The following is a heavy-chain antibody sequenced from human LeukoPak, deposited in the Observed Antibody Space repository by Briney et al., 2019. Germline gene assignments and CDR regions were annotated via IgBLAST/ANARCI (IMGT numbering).Heavy chain of an antibody. J-gene: IGHJ4*02. CDR3: AREGGQQLVRGTFVEYFDY. CDR1: GYTFTRYD. CDR2: MNPNSGNT. D-gene: IGHD6-13*01. Sequence: ASVKVSCKASGYTFTRYDINWVRPATGQGREWMGWMNPNSGNTGYAQKFQGRVTMTRNTSISTAYMELSSLRSEDTAVYYCAREGGQQLVRGTFVEYFDYWGQGTLVTVSS. V-gene: IGHV1-8*01.